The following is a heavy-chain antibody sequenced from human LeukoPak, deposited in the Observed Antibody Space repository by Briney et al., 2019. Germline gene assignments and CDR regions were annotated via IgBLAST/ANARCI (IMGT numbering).Heavy chain of an antibody. D-gene: IGHD3-9*01. J-gene: IGHJ6*03. CDR1: GFTFSSYA. CDR3: AKVVHILTGYRYYYYYYYMDV. CDR2: ISGSGGST. Sequence: AGGSLRLSCAASGFTFSSYAMSWVRQAPGKGLEWVSAISGSGGSTYYADSVKGRSTISRDNSKNTLYLQMNSLRAEDTAVYYCAKVVHILTGYRYYYYYYYMDVWGKGTTVTVSS. V-gene: IGHV3-23*01.